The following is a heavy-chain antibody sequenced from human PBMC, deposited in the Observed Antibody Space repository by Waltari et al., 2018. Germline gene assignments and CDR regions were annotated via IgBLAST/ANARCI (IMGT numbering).Heavy chain of an antibody. CDR3: TTSYSSSIYTIDY. J-gene: IGHJ4*02. CDR1: GFTVSSNY. Sequence: EVQLVETGGGLIQPGGSLRLSCAASGFTVSSNYMSWVRQAPGKGLEWVGRIKSKTDGGTTDYAAPVKGRFTISRDDSKNTLYLQMNSLKTEDTAVYYCTTSYSSSIYTIDYWGQGTLVTVSS. D-gene: IGHD6-13*01. V-gene: IGHV3-15*01. CDR2: IKSKTDGGTT.